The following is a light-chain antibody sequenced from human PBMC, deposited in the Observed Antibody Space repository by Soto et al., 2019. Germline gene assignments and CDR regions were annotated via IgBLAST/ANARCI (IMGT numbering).Light chain of an antibody. J-gene: IGLJ3*02. CDR2: INYDGTH. Sequence: QAVVTQSPSASASLGASVKLTCTLSSGYSTYAIAWHQQQSEKGPRFLMKINYDGTHSKGDGFLDRFSGSSSGAERHLTISSLQSDDEADYYCQSLGTGIQVFGGGTKVTVL. CDR1: SGYSTYA. CDR3: QSLGTGIQV. V-gene: IGLV4-69*01.